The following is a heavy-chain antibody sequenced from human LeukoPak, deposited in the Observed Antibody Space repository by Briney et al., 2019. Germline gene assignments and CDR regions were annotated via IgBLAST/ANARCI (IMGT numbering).Heavy chain of an antibody. CDR2: ITSSRYI. CDR1: GFTCRIYS. J-gene: IGHJ4*02. CDR3: ARRMGVLAFHFDY. V-gene: IGHV3-21*01. D-gene: IGHD3-16*01. Sequence: GGPLTLSCSASGFTCRIYSELGLRHAPGRAVEWVSYITSSRYIYYADSLKGRFPISRDNAKNSLYLPMNRLSAEDTAVYYCARRMGVLAFHFDYWGQGTLVTVSS.